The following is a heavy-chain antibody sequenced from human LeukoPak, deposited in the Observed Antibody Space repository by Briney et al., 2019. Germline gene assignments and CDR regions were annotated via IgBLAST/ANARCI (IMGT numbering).Heavy chain of an antibody. V-gene: IGHV4-34*01. D-gene: IGHD4-11*01. CDR3: ALMSTVLDY. J-gene: IGHJ4*02. Sequence: SETLSLTCAVYGGSFSGYYWSWIRQPPGKGLEWIGEINHSGSTNYNPSLKSRVTISVDTSKNQFPLKLSSVTVADTAVYYCALMSTVLDYWGQGTLVTVPS. CDR1: GGSFSGYY. CDR2: INHSGST.